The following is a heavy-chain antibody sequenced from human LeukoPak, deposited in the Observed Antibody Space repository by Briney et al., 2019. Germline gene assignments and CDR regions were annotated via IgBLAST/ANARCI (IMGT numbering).Heavy chain of an antibody. V-gene: IGHV3-30-3*01. Sequence: PGGSLRLSCAASGFTFNNYAIHWVRQAPGKGLEWVAIISFDGGNKYYADSVKGRFTISRDNSKNTLYLQMNCLRAEDTAVYYCARDGIVGSPLFKFDYWGQGTLVTVSS. D-gene: IGHD1-26*01. CDR3: ARDGIVGSPLFKFDY. CDR1: GFTFNNYA. CDR2: ISFDGGNK. J-gene: IGHJ4*02.